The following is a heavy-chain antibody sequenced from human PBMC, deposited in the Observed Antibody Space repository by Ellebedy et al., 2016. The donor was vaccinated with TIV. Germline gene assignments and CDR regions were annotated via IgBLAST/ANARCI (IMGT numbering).Heavy chain of an antibody. Sequence: PGGSLRLSCAASGFIFNHYSMNWVRQAPGKGLEWISSISSTGYYIYYADSVKGRFTISRDDAKNSLFLQMNSLRPEDTAVYYCAKDRTSDDGYWVFDQWGQGTLVTVSS. CDR3: AKDRTSDDGYWVFDQ. CDR1: GFIFNHYS. D-gene: IGHD5-18*01. J-gene: IGHJ4*02. CDR2: ISSTGYYI. V-gene: IGHV3-21*04.